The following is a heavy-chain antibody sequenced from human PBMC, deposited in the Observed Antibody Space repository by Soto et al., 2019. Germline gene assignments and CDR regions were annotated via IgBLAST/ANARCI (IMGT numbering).Heavy chain of an antibody. CDR1: GFTFSTYA. CDR2: ISGSGGTT. J-gene: IGHJ4*02. CDR3: AQRPMVRGVNFDY. D-gene: IGHD3-10*01. V-gene: IGHV3-23*01. Sequence: EVQLLESGGGLVQPGGSLRLSCAASGFTFSTYAMSWVRQAPGKGLEWVSAISGSGGTTYYADSVKGRFTISRDNSKNTLYLQMNSLRVEDTPVYYCAQRPMVRGVNFDYWGQGTLVTVSS.